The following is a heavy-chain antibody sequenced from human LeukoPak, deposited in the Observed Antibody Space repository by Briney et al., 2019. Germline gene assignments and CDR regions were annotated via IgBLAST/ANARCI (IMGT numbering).Heavy chain of an antibody. J-gene: IGHJ4*02. CDR1: GFTFSTYE. CDR2: ISSDGTRI. D-gene: IGHD6-19*01. V-gene: IGHV3-48*03. CDR3: ARDGSGWHTY. Sequence: PGRSLKLSCAASGFTFSTYEMNWVRQAPGMGLEWVSYISSDGTRIYYADSVKGRFTISRDNAKNSLYLQMNSLRAEDTAVYYCARDGSGWHTYWGQGTLVTVSS.